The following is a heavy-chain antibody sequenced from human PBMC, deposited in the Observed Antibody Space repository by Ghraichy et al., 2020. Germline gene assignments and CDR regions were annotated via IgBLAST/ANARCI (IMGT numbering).Heavy chain of an antibody. Sequence: ETLSLTCAASGLTFSNYAMSWVRQAPGKGLEWVSVISGSGGNAYYADSVKGRFTISRDNLKSTLYLQMSSLRAEDTAVYYCAKGMSGSSPYNWFDPWGQGSLVTVSS. CDR2: ISGSGGNA. D-gene: IGHD1-26*01. CDR1: GLTFSNYA. V-gene: IGHV3-23*01. J-gene: IGHJ5*02. CDR3: AKGMSGSSPYNWFDP.